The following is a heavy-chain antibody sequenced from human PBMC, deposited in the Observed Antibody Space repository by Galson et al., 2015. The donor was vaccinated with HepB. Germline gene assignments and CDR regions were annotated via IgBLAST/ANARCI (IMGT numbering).Heavy chain of an antibody. CDR3: ARTWTGSPNWFDP. CDR2: ISNGGRTI. J-gene: IGHJ5*02. Sequence: SLRLSCAASGFTFSSYNMNWVRQAPGKGLEWVSYISNGGRTIDYADSVKGRFAISRDNAKNSLYLQMNSLRAEDTAVYYCARTWTGSPNWFDPWGQGTLVTVSS. CDR1: GFTFSSYN. V-gene: IGHV3-48*01. D-gene: IGHD3/OR15-3a*01.